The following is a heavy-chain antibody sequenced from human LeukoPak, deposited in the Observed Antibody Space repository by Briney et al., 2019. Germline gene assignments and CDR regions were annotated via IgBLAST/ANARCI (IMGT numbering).Heavy chain of an antibody. Sequence: ASVKVSCKVSGYTLTELSMHWVRQAPGKGLEWMGGFDPEDGETIYAQKFQGRVTMTEDTSTDTAYMELSSLRSEDTAVYYCARVGIYCSGGSCYDYYYYMDVWGKGTTVTVSS. D-gene: IGHD2-15*01. CDR1: GYTLTELS. V-gene: IGHV1-24*01. J-gene: IGHJ6*03. CDR3: ARVGIYCSGGSCYDYYYYMDV. CDR2: FDPEDGET.